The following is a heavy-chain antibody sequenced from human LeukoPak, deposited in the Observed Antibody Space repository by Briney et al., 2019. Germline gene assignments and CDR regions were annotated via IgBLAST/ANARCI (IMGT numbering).Heavy chain of an antibody. J-gene: IGHJ4*02. CDR3: ARQGRLTGYYPDPFDY. CDR2: IDCSGST. CDR1: GGSISSSSYY. D-gene: IGHD3-9*01. Sequence: PSETLSLTCTVSGGSISSSSYYWGWLRQPPGKGLEWIGSIDCSGSTYYNPSLKSRVTISVDTSKTQFSLKLSSVTAADTAVYYCARQGRLTGYYPDPFDYWGQGTLVTVSS. V-gene: IGHV4-39*01.